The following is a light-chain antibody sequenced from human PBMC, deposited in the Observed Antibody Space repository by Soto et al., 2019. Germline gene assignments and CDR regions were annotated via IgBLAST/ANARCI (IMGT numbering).Light chain of an antibody. Sequence: EIVLTQSPATLSLSPGERATLSCRASQSVNSYLTWYQQKPGQAPRLLIYDVSNRATGIPARFSGSGSETDFTLTISSPEPDDFAVYYCQQRRNWPLTFGGGTKVEI. CDR1: QSVNSY. CDR2: DVS. J-gene: IGKJ4*01. CDR3: QQRRNWPLT. V-gene: IGKV3-11*01.